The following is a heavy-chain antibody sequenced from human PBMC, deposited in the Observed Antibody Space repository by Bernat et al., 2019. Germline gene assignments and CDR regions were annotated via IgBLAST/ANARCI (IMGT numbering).Heavy chain of an antibody. J-gene: IGHJ4*02. D-gene: IGHD1-26*01. CDR2: ISSSSSTI. V-gene: IGHV3-48*02. CDR1: GFTVSSYS. CDR3: ARAAGDGRHSFDY. Sequence: EVQLVESGGGLVQPGGSLRVSCVASGFTVSSYSMNWVHQAPGKGLEWISYISSSSSTIYYADSVKGRFTISRDNANNSLYLQMNSLRDEDTAVYYCARAAGDGRHSFDYWGQGNLVTVSS.